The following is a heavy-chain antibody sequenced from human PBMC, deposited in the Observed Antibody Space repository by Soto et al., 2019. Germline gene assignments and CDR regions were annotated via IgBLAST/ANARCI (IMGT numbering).Heavy chain of an antibody. J-gene: IGHJ6*02. D-gene: IGHD3-9*01. V-gene: IGHV3-30*18. Sequence: PGGSLRLSCAASGFTFSSYGIHWVRQAPGKGLEWVAVISHDGTKRDYADSAKGRFIISRDNSRSTLFLQVNSLRAEDTAVYYCAKDRDLLTVFLYHYGMDIWGQGTTVTVSS. CDR1: GFTFSSYG. CDR3: AKDRDLLTVFLYHYGMDI. CDR2: ISHDGTKR.